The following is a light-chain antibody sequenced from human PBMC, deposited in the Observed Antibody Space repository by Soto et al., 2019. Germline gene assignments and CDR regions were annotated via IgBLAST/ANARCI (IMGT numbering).Light chain of an antibody. J-gene: IGKJ5*01. V-gene: IGKV3-11*01. CDR2: DAS. CDR1: QSVSSY. CDR3: QQRGNWPIT. Sequence: EIVLTQSPATLSLSPGERATLSCRASQSVSSYLAWYQHKPGQAPRLLIYDASNRVIGVPARFTGSGSGTDFTLIISSLEPEDFAVYFCQQRGNWPITFGQGTLLEIK.